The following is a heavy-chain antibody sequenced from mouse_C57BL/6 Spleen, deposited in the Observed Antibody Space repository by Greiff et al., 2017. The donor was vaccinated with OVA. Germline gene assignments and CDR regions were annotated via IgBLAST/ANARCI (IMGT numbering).Heavy chain of an antibody. V-gene: IGHV3-6*01. CDR3: ARGGLGGWYFDV. CDR2: ISYDGSN. D-gene: IGHD3-3*01. J-gene: IGHJ1*03. Sequence: EVQLQQSGPGLVKPSQSLSLTCSVTGYSITSGYYWNWIRQFPGNKLEWMGYISYDGSNNYNPSLKNRISITRDTSKNQFFLKLNSVTTEDTATYYCARGGLGGWYFDVWGTGTTVTVSS. CDR1: GYSITSGYY.